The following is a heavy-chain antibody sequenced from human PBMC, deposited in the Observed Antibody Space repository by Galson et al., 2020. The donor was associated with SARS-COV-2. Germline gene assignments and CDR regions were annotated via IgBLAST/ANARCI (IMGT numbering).Heavy chain of an antibody. CDR1: IGSISGYF. J-gene: IGHJ4*02. V-gene: IGHV4-4*07. D-gene: IGHD3-16*01. Sequence: SETLSLTCTVSIGSISGYFWSWIRQPAGREPEWIGRIYSTGSSNYNPSLKSRVSMSIDTSKKQFSLKLNSVTAADTAVYYCAGDNGGYFDDWGQGTLVTVSS. CDR3: AGDNGGYFDD. CDR2: IYSTGSS.